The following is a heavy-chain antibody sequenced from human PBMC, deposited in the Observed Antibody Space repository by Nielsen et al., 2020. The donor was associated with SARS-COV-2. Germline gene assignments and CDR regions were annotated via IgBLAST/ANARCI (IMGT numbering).Heavy chain of an antibody. CDR1: GGSISNYY. D-gene: IGHD6-19*01. V-gene: IGHV4-59*01. CDR3: ARVSNSGWIFDY. Sequence: GSLRLSCSVSGGSISNYYWSWIRQPPGKGLEWIGYIYYTGSTNYNPSLKSRVTISVDKSKNQFSLKLSSVTAADTAVYYCARVSNSGWIFDYWGQGIRITASS. J-gene: IGHJ4*02. CDR2: IYYTGST.